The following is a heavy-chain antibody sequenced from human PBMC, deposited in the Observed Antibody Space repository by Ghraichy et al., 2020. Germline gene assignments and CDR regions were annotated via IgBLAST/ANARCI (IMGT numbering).Heavy chain of an antibody. V-gene: IGHV3-30*18. D-gene: IGHD3-22*01. CDR2: ISYDGSNK. CDR1: GFTFRKYG. CDR3: AKERDTSGYYSFRGDYYGMEV. Sequence: GGSLRLSCAASGFTFRKYGMHWVRQAPGRGLEWVAVISYDGSNKNYADSGRFSISRDNSKNTLFLKMNSLRTEDTAVYYCAKERDTSGYYSFRGDYYGMEVWGQGTTMTDCS. J-gene: IGHJ6*02.